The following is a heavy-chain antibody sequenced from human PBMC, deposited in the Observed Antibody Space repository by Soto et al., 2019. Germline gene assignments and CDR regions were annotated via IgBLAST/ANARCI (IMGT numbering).Heavy chain of an antibody. D-gene: IGHD5-18*01. J-gene: IGHJ4*02. CDR2: IIPIFGTA. CDR3: ARCALVYSYGQCYFDY. V-gene: IGHV1-69*13. CDR1: GGTFRSYA. Sequence: ASVKVSCKASGGTFRSYALSWVRQAPGQGLEWMGGIIPIFGTANYAQKFQGRVTITADESTSTAYMELSSLRSEDTAVYYCARCALVYSYGQCYFDYWCQGTLVTVFS.